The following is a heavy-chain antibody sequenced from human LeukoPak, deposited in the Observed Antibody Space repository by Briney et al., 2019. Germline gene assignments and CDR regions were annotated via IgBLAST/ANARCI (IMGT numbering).Heavy chain of an antibody. CDR2: IYYSGST. D-gene: IGHD3-10*01. J-gene: IGHJ5*02. CDR1: GGSISSGDYY. Sequence: PSETLSLTCTVSGGSISSGDYYWSWIRQPPGKGLEWIGSIYYSGSTYYNPSLKSRVTISVDTSKNQFSLKLSSVTAADTAVYYCVVRGVMEAAEDRGGQGTLVTVSS. CDR3: VVRGVMEAAEDR. V-gene: IGHV4-39*01.